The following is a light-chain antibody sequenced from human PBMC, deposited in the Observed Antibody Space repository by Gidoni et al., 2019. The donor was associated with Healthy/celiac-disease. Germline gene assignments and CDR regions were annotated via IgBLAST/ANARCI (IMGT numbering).Light chain of an antibody. CDR1: QGISSY. V-gene: IGKV1-8*01. CDR3: QQYYSYPRT. CDR2: AAS. Sequence: AIRMTQSPSSLSASTGDRVTITCRARQGISSYLAWYQQKPGKAPKLLIYAASTLQSGVPSRFSGSGSGTDFTLTISCLQSEDFATYYCQQYYSYPRTFXXXTKVEIK. J-gene: IGKJ1*01.